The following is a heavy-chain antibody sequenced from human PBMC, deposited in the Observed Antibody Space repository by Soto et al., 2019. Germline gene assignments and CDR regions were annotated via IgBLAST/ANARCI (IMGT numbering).Heavy chain of an antibody. CDR2: IYPGDSDT. V-gene: IGHV5-51*01. J-gene: IGHJ6*02. CDR3: XXXLNDYXDGDYYYYGMDV. Sequence: GESLKISCKGSGYSVTSYWIGWVRQMPGKGLEWMGIIYPGDSDTRYSPSFQGQVTISADKSISTAYLQWSSLKASDTAMYYCXXXLNDYXDGDYYYYGMDVWGQGTTVTVSS. CDR1: GYSVTSYW. D-gene: IGHD4-17*01.